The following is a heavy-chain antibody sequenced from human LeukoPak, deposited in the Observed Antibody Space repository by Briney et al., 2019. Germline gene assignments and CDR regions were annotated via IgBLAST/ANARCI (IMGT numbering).Heavy chain of an antibody. J-gene: IGHJ3*02. Sequence: GGSLRLSCAASGLTFSSYAMSWVRQAPGKGLEWVSAISGSGGSTYYADAVKGRFTISRDNSKNTLYLQMNSLRAEDTAVYYCAIKGMIVYSYDAFDIWGQGTMVTVSS. V-gene: IGHV3-23*01. CDR3: AIKGMIVYSYDAFDI. D-gene: IGHD2-8*01. CDR2: ISGSGGST. CDR1: GLTFSSYA.